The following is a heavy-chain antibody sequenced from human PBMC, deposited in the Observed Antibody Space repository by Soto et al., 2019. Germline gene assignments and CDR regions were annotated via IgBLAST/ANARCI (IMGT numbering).Heavy chain of an antibody. CDR3: AKGSVLGYSTGGSCYGVAFDI. J-gene: IGHJ3*02. CDR1: GFTFSHYG. V-gene: IGHV3-30*18. CDR2: ISYDGSHK. D-gene: IGHD2-15*01. Sequence: QVQLVESGGGVVQPGRSLRLSCAASGFTFSHYGMNWVRQAPGKGLEWVALISYDGSHKHYEDSVKGRFTISRDNSDNTLYLQMSSLTTEDTAVYYCAKGSVLGYSTGGSCYGVAFDIWGQGTMVTVSS.